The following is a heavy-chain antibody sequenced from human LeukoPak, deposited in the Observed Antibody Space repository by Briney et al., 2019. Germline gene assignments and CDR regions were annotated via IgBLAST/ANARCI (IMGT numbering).Heavy chain of an antibody. J-gene: IGHJ4*02. D-gene: IGHD5-18*01. CDR1: GFTFSSNY. Sequence: GGSLRLSCAASGFTFSSNYMSWVRQAPGRGLEWVSLIYSAGSTYYADSVKGRFTISRDNSKNTLYLQMNSLRAEDTAVYYCARDGVRGYAFGPFVYWGQGTLVTVSS. CDR2: IYSAGST. V-gene: IGHV3-53*01. CDR3: ARDGVRGYAFGPFVY.